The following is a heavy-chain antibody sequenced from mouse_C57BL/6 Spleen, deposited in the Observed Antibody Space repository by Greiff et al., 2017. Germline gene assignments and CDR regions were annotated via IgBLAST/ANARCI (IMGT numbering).Heavy chain of an antibody. J-gene: IGHJ4*01. CDR3: ARDQEAYAMDY. Sequence: EVKVVESGGGLVKPGGSLKLSCAASGFPFSSYAMSWVRQTPAKRLEWVATSSDGGSYTSYPDNVKGRFTISRDNAKNNLYLQMSHLKSEDTAMYYCARDQEAYAMDYWGQGTSVTVSS. CDR2: SSDGGSYT. CDR1: GFPFSSYA. V-gene: IGHV5-4*01.